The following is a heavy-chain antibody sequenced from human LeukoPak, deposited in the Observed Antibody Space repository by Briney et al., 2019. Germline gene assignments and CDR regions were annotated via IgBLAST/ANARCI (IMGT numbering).Heavy chain of an antibody. J-gene: IGHJ4*02. CDR2: ISGDGGST. V-gene: IGHV3-43*02. D-gene: IGHD6-19*01. CDR1: GFTFDDYA. Sequence: PGGSLRLSCAAPGFTFDDYAMHWVRQAPGKGLEWVSLISGDGGSTYYADSVKGRFTISRDNSKNSLYLQMNSLRTEDTALYYCAKDLTRGSGWPIDYWGQGTLVTVSS. CDR3: AKDLTRGSGWPIDY.